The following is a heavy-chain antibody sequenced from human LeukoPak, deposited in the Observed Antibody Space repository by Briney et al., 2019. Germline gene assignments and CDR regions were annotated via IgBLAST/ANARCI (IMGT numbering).Heavy chain of an antibody. V-gene: IGHV3-74*01. D-gene: IGHD6-19*01. CDR1: GFTFSAYW. CDR2: INSDGSGT. CDR3: ARDLNYNSVWYFAY. Sequence: GGSLRLSCAASGFTFSAYWMNWVRQAPGKGLVWVSRINSDGSGTTYADSVKGRFTISRDNAKNTLYLQMNSLRAEDTAVYYCARDLNYNSVWYFAYWGQGTLVTVSS. J-gene: IGHJ4*02.